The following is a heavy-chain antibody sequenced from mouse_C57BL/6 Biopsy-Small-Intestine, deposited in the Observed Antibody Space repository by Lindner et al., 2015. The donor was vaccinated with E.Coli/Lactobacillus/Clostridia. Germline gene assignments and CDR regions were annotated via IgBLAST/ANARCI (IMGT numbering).Heavy chain of an antibody. CDR2: IKPNSDDT. CDR3: VRYDSYNYHYFYY. J-gene: IGHJ2*01. V-gene: IGHV1-14*01. D-gene: IGHD1-3*01. Sequence: SVKVSCKTSGYTFTAYHLHWVRQAPGQGLEWLGWIKPNSDDTNYAQNFQGRVAMTWDTSISTAYMELSRLRSDDTALYYCVRYDSYNYHYFYYWGQGTLVTVSS. CDR1: GYTFTAYH.